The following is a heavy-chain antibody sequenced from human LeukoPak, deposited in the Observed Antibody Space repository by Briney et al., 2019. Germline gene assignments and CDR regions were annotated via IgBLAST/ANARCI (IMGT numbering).Heavy chain of an antibody. V-gene: IGHV3-48*02. J-gene: IGHJ4*02. CDR1: GFSVSNYN. Sequence: GGSLRLSCAASGFSVSNYNMNWVRQARGKGLEWVSFISETGTAIYYAESVKGRFTISRDIARNSVYLQMISLRDEDTAMYYCARGPLGWSDYWGQGLLVTVSS. D-gene: IGHD1-26*01. CDR3: ARGPLGWSDY. CDR2: ISETGTAI.